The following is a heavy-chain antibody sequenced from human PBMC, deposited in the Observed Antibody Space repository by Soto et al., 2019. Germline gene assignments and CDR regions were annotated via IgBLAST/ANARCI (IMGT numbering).Heavy chain of an antibody. Sequence: SETLSLTCAVSSGSISSSNWWSWVRQPPGKGLEWIGEIYHSGSTNYNPSLKSRVTISVDKSKNQFSLKLSSVTAADTAVYYCARSCNGGTPALFAPRGQGTLVTVSS. D-gene: IGHD1-1*01. CDR3: ARSCNGGTPALFAP. CDR1: SGSISSSNW. J-gene: IGHJ5*01. V-gene: IGHV4-4*02. CDR2: IYHSGST.